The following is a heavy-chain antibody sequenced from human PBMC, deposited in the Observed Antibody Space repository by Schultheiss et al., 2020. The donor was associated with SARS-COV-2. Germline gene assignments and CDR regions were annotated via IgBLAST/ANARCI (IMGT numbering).Heavy chain of an antibody. J-gene: IGHJ4*02. D-gene: IGHD3-16*01. CDR1: GGSISSGGYY. V-gene: IGHV4-31*03. CDR3: ARDEGDKLDY. Sequence: SETLSLTCTVSGGSISSGGYYWSWIRQHPGKGLEWIGYIYYSGSTYYNPSLKSRVTISVDTSKNQFSLKLTSATAADTAVYYCARDEGDKLDYWGQGTLVTVSS. CDR2: IYYSGST.